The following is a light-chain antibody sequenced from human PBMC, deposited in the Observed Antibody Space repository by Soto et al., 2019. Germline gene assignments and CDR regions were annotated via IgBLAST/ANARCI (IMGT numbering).Light chain of an antibody. V-gene: IGKV1-17*01. CDR2: AAS. CDR3: LQHSTYPLT. Sequence: DIQMTQFPSSLSASVGDRVTITCRASQGIRNDLAWYQQKPGKHPKRLIYAASSMQSGVPSRFSGSGSGTEFTLAISSLQPEDFATFYCLQHSTYPLTFGQGTKVEIK. J-gene: IGKJ1*01. CDR1: QGIRND.